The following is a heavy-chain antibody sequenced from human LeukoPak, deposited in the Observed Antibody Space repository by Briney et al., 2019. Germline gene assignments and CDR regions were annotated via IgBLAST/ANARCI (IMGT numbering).Heavy chain of an antibody. V-gene: IGHV1-2*02. CDR1: GYTFTGYY. J-gene: IGHJ4*02. D-gene: IGHD2-15*01. CDR3: ARLSSVSYGGVVVAQFDY. CDR2: INPNSGGT. Sequence: ASVKVSCKASGYTFTGYYMHWVRQAPGQGLEWMGWINPNSGGTNYAQKFQGRVTMTRDTSISTAYMELSSLRSEDTAVYYCARLSSVSYGGVVVAQFDYWGQGTLVTVSS.